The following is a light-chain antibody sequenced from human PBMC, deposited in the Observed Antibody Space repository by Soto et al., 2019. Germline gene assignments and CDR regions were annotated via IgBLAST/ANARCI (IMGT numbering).Light chain of an antibody. J-gene: IGLJ1*01. Sequence: QSALTQPASVSGSPGQSITISCTGTSSDVGGYNYVSWYQQHPGQVPKLMIYDVSNRPSGISKRFSASKSGNTASLTISGLQAEDEADYYCSAYTSRNTRVFGTGTKLTVL. CDR3: SAYTSRNTRV. CDR1: SSDVGGYNY. V-gene: IGLV2-14*01. CDR2: DVS.